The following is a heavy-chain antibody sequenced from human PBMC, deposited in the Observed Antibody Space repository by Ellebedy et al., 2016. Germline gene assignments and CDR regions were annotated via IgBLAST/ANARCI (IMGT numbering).Heavy chain of an antibody. CDR3: ARGKVAADY. Sequence: SVKVSXXASGFTFTRSAMQWVRQARGQRLEWIGWIVVGSGNTKYAQKFQERVTITRDMSTTTAYMELSSLTSEDTAVYYCARGKVAADYWGQGTLVTVSS. V-gene: IGHV1-58*02. J-gene: IGHJ4*02. CDR2: IVVGSGNT. CDR1: GFTFTRSA. D-gene: IGHD2-15*01.